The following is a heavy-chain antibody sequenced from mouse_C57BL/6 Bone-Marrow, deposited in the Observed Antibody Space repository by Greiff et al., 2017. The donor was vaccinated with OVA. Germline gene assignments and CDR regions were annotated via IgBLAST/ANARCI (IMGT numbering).Heavy chain of an antibody. V-gene: IGHV14-4*01. CDR2: IDPENGDT. D-gene: IGHD1-1*02. Sequence: EVQLQQSGAELVRPGASVKLSCTASGFTFTDDYMHWVKQRPEQGLEWIGWIDPENGDTEYNSKFQGKATITADKSSNTAYMQLSSLTSEDTAVYYCTSCGDFDDWGQGTTLTVSS. CDR3: TSCGDFDD. CDR1: GFTFTDDY. J-gene: IGHJ2*01.